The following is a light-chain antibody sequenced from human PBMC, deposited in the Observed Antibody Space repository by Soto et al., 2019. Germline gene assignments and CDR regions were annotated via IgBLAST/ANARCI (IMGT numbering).Light chain of an antibody. Sequence: EIVLTQSPVTLSLSPGEGATLSCRASQTVSKNYLAWYHQKPGQAPRLLIYAASTRATGIPDRFSGSGSGTDFTLTITRLAPEDFAVYFCQQYGSSPPTFSQGTKVDIK. V-gene: IGKV3-20*01. CDR3: QQYGSSPPT. J-gene: IGKJ1*01. CDR1: QTVSKNY. CDR2: AAS.